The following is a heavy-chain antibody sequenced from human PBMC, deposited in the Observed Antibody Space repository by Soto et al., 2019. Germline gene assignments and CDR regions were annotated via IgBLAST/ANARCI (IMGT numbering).Heavy chain of an antibody. CDR1: GVTFSSYS. J-gene: IGHJ4*02. D-gene: IGHD4-17*01. V-gene: IGHV1-69*06. CDR2: IIPSFGTA. Sequence: QVQLVQSGAEVKKPGSSVKVSCKASGVTFSSYSISWVRQAPGQGLEWMGGIIPSFGTANYAQKFQGRVTITADKSTSTAYMELSSLRSEDKSGYYGARDLGSNYGDSPLDYWGQGTLVTVSS. CDR3: ARDLGSNYGDSPLDY.